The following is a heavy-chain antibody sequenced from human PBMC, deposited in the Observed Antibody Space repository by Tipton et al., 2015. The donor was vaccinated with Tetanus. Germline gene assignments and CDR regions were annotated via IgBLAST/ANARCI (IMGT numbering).Heavy chain of an antibody. CDR1: GFTFSHYW. Sequence: SLRLSCEGFGFTFSHYWMSWVRQAPGKGLEWVANIKEDGSEMDYADSVKGRFTISRGNARNSLSVHMNSLTAEDTAVYYCARLRVYCSTACYSREDYWGQGTLVTVSS. CDR3: ARLRVYCSTACYSREDY. CDR2: IKEDGSEM. V-gene: IGHV3-7*01. D-gene: IGHD2/OR15-2a*01. J-gene: IGHJ4*02.